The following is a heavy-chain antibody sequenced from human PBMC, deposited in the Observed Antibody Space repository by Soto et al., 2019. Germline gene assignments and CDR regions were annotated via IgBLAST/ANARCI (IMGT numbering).Heavy chain of an antibody. CDR2: ISNSGST. Sequence: PSETLSLTLTVSGGSVTSDEDYWTWIRQPPGKGLEWIGYISNSGSTGYNTSLKTRLSMSVDRSKNQFTLRLTSVTDADTAVYFRAAESGSTYGYLDHWRQRSQVTVSS. D-gene: IGHD1-26*01. CDR1: GGSVTSDEDY. V-gene: IGHV4-30-4*01. CDR3: AAESGSTYGYLDH. J-gene: IGHJ4*02.